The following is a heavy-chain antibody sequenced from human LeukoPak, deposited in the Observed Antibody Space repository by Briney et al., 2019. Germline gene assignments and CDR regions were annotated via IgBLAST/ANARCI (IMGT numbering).Heavy chain of an antibody. CDR1: GGSFSGYY. Sequence: SETLSLTCAVYGGSFSGYYWSWIRQPPGRGLEWIGEINHSGSTNYNPSLKSRVTISVDTSKNQFSLKLSSVAAADTAVYYCARGAYCGGDCYYWFDPWGQGTLVTVSS. CDR2: INHSGST. D-gene: IGHD2-21*02. CDR3: ARGAYCGGDCYYWFDP. J-gene: IGHJ5*02. V-gene: IGHV4-34*01.